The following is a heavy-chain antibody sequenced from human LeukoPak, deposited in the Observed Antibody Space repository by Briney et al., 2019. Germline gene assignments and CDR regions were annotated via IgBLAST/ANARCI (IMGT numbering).Heavy chain of an antibody. Sequence: PGGSLRLSCAASGFTFSSNGMHWVRQVPGKGLEWVAVIWYDGSNEYYADSVKGRFTVSRDNSKNTMYLQMNSLRAEDTAVYYCAKDRDYIMGIVDYWGQGTLVTVSS. CDR1: GFTFSSNG. D-gene: IGHD4/OR15-4a*01. CDR2: IWYDGSNE. V-gene: IGHV3-33*06. J-gene: IGHJ4*02. CDR3: AKDRDYIMGIVDY.